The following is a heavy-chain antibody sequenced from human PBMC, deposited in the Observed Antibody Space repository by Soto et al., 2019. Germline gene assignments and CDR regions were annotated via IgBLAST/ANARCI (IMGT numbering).Heavy chain of an antibody. V-gene: IGHV1-69*13. Sequence: SVKVSCKASGGTFSSYAISWVRQAPGQGLEWMGGIIPIFGTANYAQKFQGRVTITADESTSTAYMELSSLRSEDTAVYYCARGRLLWTRYYYCGMDVWGQGTTVTVSS. CDR2: IIPIFGTA. J-gene: IGHJ6*02. CDR1: GGTFSSYA. CDR3: ARGRLLWTRYYYCGMDV. D-gene: IGHD3-16*01.